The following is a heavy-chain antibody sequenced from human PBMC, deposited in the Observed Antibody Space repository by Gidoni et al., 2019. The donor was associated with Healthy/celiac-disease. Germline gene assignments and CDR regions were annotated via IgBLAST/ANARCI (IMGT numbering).Heavy chain of an antibody. J-gene: IGHJ3*02. V-gene: IGHV5-51*01. CDR2: IYPGDSDT. Sequence: PGQGLEWMGIIYPGDSDTRYSPSFQGQVTISADKSISTAYLQWSSLKASDTAMYYCARRGEVGATIDAFDIWGQGTMVTVSS. CDR3: ARRGEVGATIDAFDI. D-gene: IGHD1-26*01.